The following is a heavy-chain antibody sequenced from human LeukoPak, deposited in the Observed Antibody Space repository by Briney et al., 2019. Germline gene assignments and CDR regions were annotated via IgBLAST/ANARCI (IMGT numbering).Heavy chain of an antibody. D-gene: IGHD3-16*02. CDR2: ISAYNGNT. V-gene: IGHV1-18*01. Sequence: GASVKVSCKASGYTFTSYGISWVRQAPGQGLEWMGWISAYNGNTNYAQKLQGGVTMTTDTSTSTAYMELRSLRSDDTAVYYCARGGQGGYVWGSYRYIWFDPWGQGTLVTVSS. CDR1: GYTFTSYG. CDR3: ARGGQGGYVWGSYRYIWFDP. J-gene: IGHJ5*02.